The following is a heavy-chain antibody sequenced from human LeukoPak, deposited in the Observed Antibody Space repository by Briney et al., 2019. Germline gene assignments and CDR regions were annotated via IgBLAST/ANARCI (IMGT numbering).Heavy chain of an antibody. J-gene: IGHJ4*02. V-gene: IGHV4-38-2*01. Sequence: PSETLSLTCAVSGYSISSGYYWGWIRQPPGKGLEWIGNIFHGESSYLNPSLKSRITISVDTSKNRFSLKLTSVTAADTAVYYCARLKGSWSIGYWGQGTLVTVSS. CDR1: GYSISSGYY. CDR3: ARLKGSWSIGY. D-gene: IGHD6-13*01. CDR2: IFHGESS.